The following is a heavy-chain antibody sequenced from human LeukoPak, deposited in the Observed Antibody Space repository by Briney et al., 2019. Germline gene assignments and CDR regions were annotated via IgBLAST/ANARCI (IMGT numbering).Heavy chain of an antibody. V-gene: IGHV1-2*02. CDR3: ARVTDYYGLGSFQNWFDP. J-gene: IGHJ5*02. Sequence: ASVKVSCKASGYTFTGYYMHWVRQAPGQGLEWMGWINPNNGGTKYAQKFQGRVTMNRDTSISTAYMELSRLRSDDTAVYYCARVTDYYGLGSFQNWFDPWGQGTLVTVSS. CDR1: GYTFTGYY. D-gene: IGHD3-10*01. CDR2: INPNNGGT.